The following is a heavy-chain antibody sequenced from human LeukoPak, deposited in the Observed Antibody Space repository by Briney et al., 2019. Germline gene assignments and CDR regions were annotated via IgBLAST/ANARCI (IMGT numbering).Heavy chain of an antibody. J-gene: IGHJ5*02. CDR1: GYTFTSYG. CDR3: ARVATPNWFDP. CDR2: ISAYNGNT. D-gene: IGHD2-15*01. V-gene: IGHV1-18*01. Sequence: ASVTVSCKASGYTFTSYGISWVRQAPGQGLEWMGWISAYNGNTKYAQKLQGRVTMTTDKSTSTAYMELRSLRSDDTAVYYCARVATPNWFDPWGQGTLVTVSS.